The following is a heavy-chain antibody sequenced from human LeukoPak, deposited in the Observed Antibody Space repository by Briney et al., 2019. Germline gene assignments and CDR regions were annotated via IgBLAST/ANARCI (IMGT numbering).Heavy chain of an antibody. CDR3: TTNLCSSTSCYIDAFDI. D-gene: IGHD2-2*01. V-gene: IGHV3-21*01. J-gene: IGHJ3*02. CDR1: GFTFSSYS. CDR2: ISSSSSYI. Sequence: PGGSLRLSCAASGFTFSSYSMTWVRQAPGKGLEWVSSISSSSSYIYYADSVKGRFTISRDNAKNSLYLQMNSLRAEDTAVYYCTTNLCSSTSCYIDAFDIWGQGTMVTVSS.